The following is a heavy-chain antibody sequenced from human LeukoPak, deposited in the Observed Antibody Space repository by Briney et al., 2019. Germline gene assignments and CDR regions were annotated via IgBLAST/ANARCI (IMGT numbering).Heavy chain of an antibody. CDR2: INPNTGGT. D-gene: IGHD3-9*01. Sequence: ASVKVSCKASGYTFTGYFMHWVRQAPGQGLDWMGRINPNTGGTKYAQKFQGRVTMTRDTSIGTAYMELSTVTSDDTAVYFCARVHATGYFSLDLGYWGQGTLVTVSS. J-gene: IGHJ4*02. V-gene: IGHV1-2*06. CDR1: GYTFTGYF. CDR3: ARVHATGYFSLDLGY.